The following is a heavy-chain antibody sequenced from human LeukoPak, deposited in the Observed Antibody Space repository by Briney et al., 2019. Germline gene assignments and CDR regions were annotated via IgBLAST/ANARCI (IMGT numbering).Heavy chain of an antibody. D-gene: IGHD2-2*01. V-gene: IGHV4-39*01. CDR2: IYYSGST. CDR3: ARTTDPPIVVVPAAMGFDP. CDR1: GGSISSSSYY. Sequence: SETLSLTCTVSGGSISSSSYYWGWIRQPPGTGLEWIGSIYYSGSTYYKPSLKSRVTISVDTSKNQFSLKLSSVTAADTAVYYCARTTDPPIVVVPAAMGFDPWGQGTLVTVSS. J-gene: IGHJ5*02.